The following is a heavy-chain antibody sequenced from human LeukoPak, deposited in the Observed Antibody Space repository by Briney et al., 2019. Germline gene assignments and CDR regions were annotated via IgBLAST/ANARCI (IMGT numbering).Heavy chain of an antibody. Sequence: SETLSLTCTVSGGSISSYYWSWIRQPPGKGLEWIGYIYYSGSTYYNPSLKSRVTISVDTSKNQFSLKLSSVTAADTAVYYCARDSDLGELSDPFDYWGQGTLVTVSS. J-gene: IGHJ4*02. D-gene: IGHD3-16*02. V-gene: IGHV4-59*12. CDR1: GGSISSYY. CDR2: IYYSGST. CDR3: ARDSDLGELSDPFDY.